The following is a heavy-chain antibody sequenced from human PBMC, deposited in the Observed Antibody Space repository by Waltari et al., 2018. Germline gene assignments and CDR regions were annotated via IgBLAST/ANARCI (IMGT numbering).Heavy chain of an antibody. CDR1: GGSFSGYY. J-gene: IGHJ6*03. CDR2: INHSGST. CDR3: ARKWGYSNYADV. V-gene: IGHV4-34*01. D-gene: IGHD4-4*01. Sequence: QVQLQQWGAGLLKPSETLSLTCAVSGGSFSGYYWSWNRQPPGKGLEWIGEINHSGSTNYNPSLKSRVTISVDTSKNQFSLKLSSVTAADTAVYYCARKWGYSNYADVWGKGTTVTVSS.